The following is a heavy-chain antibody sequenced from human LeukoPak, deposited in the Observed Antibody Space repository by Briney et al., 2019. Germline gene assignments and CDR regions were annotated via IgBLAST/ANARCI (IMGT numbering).Heavy chain of an antibody. J-gene: IGHJ4*02. CDR2: IYYSGST. V-gene: IGHV4-30-4*01. CDR3: ARGPESGSGIYGDYDILTDQRGYFDY. CDR1: GGSISSGDYY. D-gene: IGHD4-17*01. Sequence: SETLSLTCTVSGGSISSGDYYWSWIRQPPGKGLEWIGYIYYSGSTYYNPSLKSRVTISVDTSKNQFSLKLSSVTAADTAVYYCARGPESGSGIYGDYDILTDQRGYFDYWGQGTLVTVSS.